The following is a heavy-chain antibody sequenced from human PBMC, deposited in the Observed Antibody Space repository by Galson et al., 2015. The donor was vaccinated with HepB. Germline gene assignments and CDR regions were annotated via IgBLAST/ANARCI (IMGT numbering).Heavy chain of an antibody. CDR1: GVSISTTSYY. J-gene: IGHJ4*02. CDR3: ARDRNIAVAATDYFDY. D-gene: IGHD6-19*01. CDR2: IYYSGSA. Sequence: LSLTCTVSGVSISTTSYYWGWIRQPPGKGLEWIGTIYYSGSAYYNPSLKSRVTISIDTSRNQFSLNLNSLTAADTAVYYCARDRNIAVAATDYFDYWGQGTLVVVSS. V-gene: IGHV4-39*07.